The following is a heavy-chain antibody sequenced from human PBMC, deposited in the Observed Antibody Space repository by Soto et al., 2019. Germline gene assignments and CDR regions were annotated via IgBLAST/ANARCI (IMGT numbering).Heavy chain of an antibody. Sequence: SETLSLTCTVSGGSITGGSISSTTYSWSWIRQPPGKGLEWIGYIYHSGSTYYNPSLKSRVTISVDRSKNQFSLKLSSVTAADTALYYCPTGPFVVVPAAKYYGGQGTLVTVSS. D-gene: IGHD2-2*01. CDR3: PTGPFVVVPAAKYY. CDR2: IYHSGST. V-gene: IGHV4-30-2*01. J-gene: IGHJ4*02. CDR1: GGSITGGSISSTTYS.